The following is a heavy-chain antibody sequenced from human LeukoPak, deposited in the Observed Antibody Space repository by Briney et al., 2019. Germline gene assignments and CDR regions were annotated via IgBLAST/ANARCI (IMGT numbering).Heavy chain of an antibody. J-gene: IGHJ4*02. D-gene: IGHD5-24*01. V-gene: IGHV3-21*01. CDR1: GFTFSSYS. CDR2: ISSRSSYI. Sequence: GGSLRLSCAASGFTFSSYSMNWVRHAPGKGLEWVSYISSRSSYIYYGDSVKGRFTISRDNAMNSLYLQMNSLRAEDTAVYYCASGDPRGYFDYWGQGTLVTVSS. CDR3: ASGDPRGYFDY.